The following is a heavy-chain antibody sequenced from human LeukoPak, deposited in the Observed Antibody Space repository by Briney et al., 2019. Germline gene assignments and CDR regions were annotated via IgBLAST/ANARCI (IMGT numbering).Heavy chain of an antibody. CDR3: ARDSVTMVRGVIDDYYYGMDV. D-gene: IGHD3-10*01. CDR1: GFTFSSNY. CDR2: IYSGGST. J-gene: IGHJ6*02. Sequence: GGSLRLSCAASGFTFSSNYMSWVRQAPGKGLEWVSVIYSGGSTYYADSVKGRFTISRDNSKNTLYLQMNSLRAEDMAVYYCARDSVTMVRGVIDDYYYGMDVWGQGTTVTVSS. V-gene: IGHV3-66*01.